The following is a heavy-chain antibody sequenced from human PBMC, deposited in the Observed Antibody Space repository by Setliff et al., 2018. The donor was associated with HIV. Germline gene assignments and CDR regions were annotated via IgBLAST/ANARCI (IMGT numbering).Heavy chain of an antibody. CDR1: GGSISGGIYY. CDR3: ARAPTGVTNSFDI. J-gene: IGHJ3*02. D-gene: IGHD2-8*01. V-gene: IGHV4-61*09. Sequence: PSETLSLTCTVSGGSISGGIYYWIWIRQPAGKGLEWIGHVYTTGGTNYNPSLESRLTISVDTSRNQFSLRLSSVTAADTAVYYCARAPTGVTNSFDIWGQGTMVTVSS. CDR2: VYTTGGT.